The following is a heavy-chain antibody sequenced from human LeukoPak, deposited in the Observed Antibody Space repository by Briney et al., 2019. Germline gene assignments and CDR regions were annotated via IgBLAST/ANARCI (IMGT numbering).Heavy chain of an antibody. D-gene: IGHD3-16*01. CDR1: GFTFSSYS. V-gene: IGHV3-13*01. CDR2: IYSGGST. Sequence: GGSLRLSCAASGFTFSSYSMNWVRQAPGKGLEWVSVIYSGGSTYYPGSVKGRFTISRENAKNSLYLQMNSLRAGDTAVYYCARAWGEYYFDYWGQGTLVTVSS. CDR3: ARAWGEYYFDY. J-gene: IGHJ4*02.